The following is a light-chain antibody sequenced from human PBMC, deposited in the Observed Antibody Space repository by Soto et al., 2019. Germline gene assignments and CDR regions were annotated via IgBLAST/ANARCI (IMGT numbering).Light chain of an antibody. CDR2: DAS. V-gene: IGKV3-11*01. Sequence: EIVMTQSPATLSVSPGERATLSCRASQSVSSNLAWYQQKPGQAPRLLIYDASNRATGIPVRFSGSGSGTDFTLTISSLEPEDFGLYYCQQRSDWFTVGQGTRLEI. J-gene: IGKJ5*01. CDR3: QQRSDWFT. CDR1: QSVSSN.